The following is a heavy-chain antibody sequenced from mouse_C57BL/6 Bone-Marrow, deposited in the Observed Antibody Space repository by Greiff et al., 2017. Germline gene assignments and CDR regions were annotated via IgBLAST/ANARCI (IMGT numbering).Heavy chain of an antibody. J-gene: IGHJ2*01. V-gene: IGHV1-47*01. Sequence: QFPLQQSGAELVKPGASVQMSCKASGYTFTTSPIEWLKQNNGQSLAWICHFHPYNADTKYNEKFQGKATLTVEKSSNTCYLELSRLTSDNSAVDDCARSSTFFYYCDDWGQVTTRTGAS. CDR1: GYTFTTSP. D-gene: IGHD5-1*01. CDR2: FHPYNADT. CDR3: ARSSTFFYYCDD.